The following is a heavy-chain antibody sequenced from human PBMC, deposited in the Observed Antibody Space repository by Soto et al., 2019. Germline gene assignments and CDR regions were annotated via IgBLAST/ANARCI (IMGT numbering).Heavy chain of an antibody. CDR3: ARDSTLTPRPAVP. CDR1: GGMSREYY. J-gene: IGHJ5*02. D-gene: IGHD2-15*01. V-gene: IGHV3-11*06. CDR2: MSSTGSYA. Sequence: SLRLCYGGSGGMSREYYLSWRPQPPVKRLEWVSYMSSTGSYAKYADSVKGRFTISRDNAKNSLYLQMNSLRAEFAAVYSCARDSTLTPRPAVPWAHGT.